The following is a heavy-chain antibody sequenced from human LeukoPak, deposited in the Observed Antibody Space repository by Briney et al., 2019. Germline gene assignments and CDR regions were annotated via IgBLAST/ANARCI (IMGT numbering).Heavy chain of an antibody. Sequence: ASVKVSCEASGFPFTMYYIHWVRQAPGQGFEWMGMINPGDGATTYAQRFRGRVTVTRDTSTTTVYMDLRGLRSEDTAVYYCAGGDAGSEYKLAAPLDYWGQGTLVTVSS. CDR2: INPGDGAT. J-gene: IGHJ4*02. D-gene: IGHD6-6*01. CDR1: GFPFTMYY. CDR3: AGGDAGSEYKLAAPLDY. V-gene: IGHV1-46*01.